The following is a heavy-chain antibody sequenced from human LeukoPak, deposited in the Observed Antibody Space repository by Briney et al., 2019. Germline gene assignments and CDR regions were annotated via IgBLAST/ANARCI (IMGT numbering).Heavy chain of an antibody. CDR3: ARERITIFGGALCH. V-gene: IGHV3-7*03. J-gene: IGHJ4*02. D-gene: IGHD3-3*01. CDR2: IKQDGSEK. Sequence: GGSLRLSCAASGFTFSSYWMSRVRQAPGKGLEWVANIKQDGSEKYYVDSVKGRFTISRDNAKNSLYLQMNSLRAEDTALYFRARERITIFGGALCHWGQGTLVTVSS. CDR1: GFTFSSYW.